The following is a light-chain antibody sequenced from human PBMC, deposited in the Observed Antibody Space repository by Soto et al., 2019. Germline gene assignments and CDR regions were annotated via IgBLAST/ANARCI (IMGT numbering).Light chain of an antibody. V-gene: IGLV2-14*01. J-gene: IGLJ2*01. CDR3: TSYTTNSTWV. CDR2: EVS. Sequence: QSALTQPASVSGSPGQSIAISCTGGSSDVGTYDYVSWYQQHPGKAPKLMIYEVSNRPSGISNRFSGSKSGNTASLTISGLQAEDEADYYCTSYTTNSTWVFGGGTKLTVL. CDR1: SSDVGTYDY.